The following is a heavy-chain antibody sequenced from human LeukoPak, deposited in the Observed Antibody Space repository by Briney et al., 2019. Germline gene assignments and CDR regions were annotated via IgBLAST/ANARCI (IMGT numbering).Heavy chain of an antibody. CDR3: ASSPGVPAARYFDY. Sequence: TSETLSLTCTVSGGSISSGGYYWSWIRQHPGKGLEWIGYIYYSGSTYYNPSLKSRVTISVDTSKNQFSLKVTSVTAADTAVYYCASSPGVPAARYFDYWGQGTLVTVSS. J-gene: IGHJ4*02. D-gene: IGHD2-2*01. CDR2: IYYSGST. V-gene: IGHV4-31*03. CDR1: GGSISSGGYY.